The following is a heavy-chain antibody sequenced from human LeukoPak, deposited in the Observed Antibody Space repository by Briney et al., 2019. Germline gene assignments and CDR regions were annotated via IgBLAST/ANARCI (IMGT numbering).Heavy chain of an antibody. J-gene: IGHJ4*02. CDR2: ISYDGSNK. Sequence: GRSLRLSCAASGFTFSSYGMHWVRQAPGKGLEWVAVISYDGSNKYYADSVEGRFTISTDNSKNTLYLQMNSLRAEDTAVYYCAKSRSDILTGYYGPFDYWGQGTLVTVSS. V-gene: IGHV3-30*18. CDR1: GFTFSSYG. CDR3: AKSRSDILTGYYGPFDY. D-gene: IGHD3-9*01.